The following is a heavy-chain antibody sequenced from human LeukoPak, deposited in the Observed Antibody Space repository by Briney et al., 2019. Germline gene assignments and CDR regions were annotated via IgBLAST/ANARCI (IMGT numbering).Heavy chain of an antibody. Sequence: ASVTVSCKVSGYTFTGYYMHWVRQAPGQGLEWMGWINPNSGGTNYAQTFQGRVTMNRDTSINTVYLDLSRLGSDDTAVYYCASVYSTGWNFEFWGQGTLVTVSS. V-gene: IGHV1-2*02. CDR2: INPNSGGT. CDR1: GYTFTGYY. J-gene: IGHJ4*02. D-gene: IGHD6-19*01. CDR3: ASVYSTGWNFEF.